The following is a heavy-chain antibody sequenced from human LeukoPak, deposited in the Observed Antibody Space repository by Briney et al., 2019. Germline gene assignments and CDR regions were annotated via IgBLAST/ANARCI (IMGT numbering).Heavy chain of an antibody. CDR1: GFIFSKYG. Sequence: GGSLRLSCATSGFIFSKYGMQWVSQAPGKGLEWVAVVSFDGSEKNYVDSVKGRFTISRDNSENTLYLQMNSLRAEDTAVYYCAKDPRIAAASPDSWGQGTLVTVSS. CDR2: VSFDGSEK. CDR3: AKDPRIAAASPDS. V-gene: IGHV3-33*06. D-gene: IGHD6-6*01. J-gene: IGHJ4*02.